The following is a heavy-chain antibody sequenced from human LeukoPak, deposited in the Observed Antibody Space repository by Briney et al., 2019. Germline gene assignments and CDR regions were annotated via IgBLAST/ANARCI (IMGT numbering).Heavy chain of an antibody. Sequence: ASVKVSCKASGYTFTGYYMHWVRQAPGQGLEWMGRINPNSCGTNYAQKFQGRVTMTRDTSISTAYMELSRLRSDDTAVYYCARDLGYCSGGSCYWGQGTLVTVSS. CDR1: GYTFTGYY. CDR3: ARDLGYCSGGSCY. CDR2: INPNSCGT. V-gene: IGHV1-2*06. D-gene: IGHD2-15*01. J-gene: IGHJ4*02.